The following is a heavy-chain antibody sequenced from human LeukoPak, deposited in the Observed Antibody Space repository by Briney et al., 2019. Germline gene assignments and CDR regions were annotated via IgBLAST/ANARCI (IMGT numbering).Heavy chain of an antibody. D-gene: IGHD3-10*01. Sequence: GGSLRLSCAASGFTFSDYYMSWIRQAPGKGLEWVSYISSSGSIIYYADSVKGRFTISRDNAKNSLYLQLNSLRAEDTAIYYCARELTLWFGELYIGWLDPWGQGTLVTVSS. CDR1: GFTFSDYY. J-gene: IGHJ5*02. CDR3: ARELTLWFGELYIGWLDP. CDR2: ISSSGSII. V-gene: IGHV3-11*01.